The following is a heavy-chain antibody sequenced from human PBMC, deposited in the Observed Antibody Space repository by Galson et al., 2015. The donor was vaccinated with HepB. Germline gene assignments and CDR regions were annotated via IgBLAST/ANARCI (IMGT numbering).Heavy chain of an antibody. CDR2: ISSSSSTI. CDR1: GFTFSSYS. Sequence: SLRLSCAASGFTFSSYSMNWVRQAPGKGLEWVSYISSSSSTIYYADSVKGRFTISRDNAKNSLYLQMNSLGAEDTAVYYCASEFYGDYGSLVDVWGQGTTVAVSS. V-gene: IGHV3-48*01. D-gene: IGHD4-17*01. J-gene: IGHJ6*02. CDR3: ASEFYGDYGSLVDV.